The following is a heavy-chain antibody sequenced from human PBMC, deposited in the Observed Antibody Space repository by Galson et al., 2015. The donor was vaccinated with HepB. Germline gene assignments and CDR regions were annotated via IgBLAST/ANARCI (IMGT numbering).Heavy chain of an antibody. CDR2: IIPIPGVA. CDR1: GGTFSSYT. CDR3: AREGASGGADWYSFDY. D-gene: IGHD2-21*01. Sequence: SVKVSCKASGGTFSSYTINWVRQAPGQGLKWMGRIIPIPGVANYAQKFRGRVTVTRDTSVTTAYMELSSLISDDTAVYYCAREGASGGADWYSFDYWGQGTLV. J-gene: IGHJ4*02. V-gene: IGHV1-69*04.